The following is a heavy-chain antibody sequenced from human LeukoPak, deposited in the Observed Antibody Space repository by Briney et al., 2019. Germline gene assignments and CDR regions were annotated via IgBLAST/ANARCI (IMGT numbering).Heavy chain of an antibody. Sequence: GGSVRLSCAASGFPFRNYWMNGVRQAPGKGHDWLANIKQYGSQKYYLDSVKGRFTISRDNAKNSLYLQMNSLRAEDTAVYYCAGPDLGGQGTLVTVSS. CDR1: GFPFRNYW. V-gene: IGHV3-7*03. CDR2: IKQYGSQK. D-gene: IGHD3-16*01. CDR3: AGPDL. J-gene: IGHJ4*02.